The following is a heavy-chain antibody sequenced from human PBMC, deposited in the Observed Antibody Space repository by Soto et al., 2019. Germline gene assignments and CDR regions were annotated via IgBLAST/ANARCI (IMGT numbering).Heavy chain of an antibody. V-gene: IGHV4-59*01. J-gene: IGHJ6*02. CDR1: GGSISHNY. Sequence: SETLSLTCSVSGGSISHNYWTWIRQPPGKGLEWIGNIYYSGTTNYNPSLKSRVTVSLDAPNNQLSLKLTSVTAADTAVYYCARAPSLRYVAAAPYGLDVWGQGTTVTVSS. CDR2: IYYSGTT. CDR3: ARAPSLRYVAAAPYGLDV. D-gene: IGHD3-16*02.